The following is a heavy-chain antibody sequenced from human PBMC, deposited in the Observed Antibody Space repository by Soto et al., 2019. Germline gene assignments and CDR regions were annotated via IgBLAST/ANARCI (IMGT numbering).Heavy chain of an antibody. V-gene: IGHV4-34*01. Sequence: SETLSLTCPVYGGSFGAYYWTWIRQPPGKGLEWIGEIDHSGSASYTSTLERRVTISVDTSKNQSSLKLNSVTAADTAVYYCARAVSGYTGYDYNWFDPWGQGTLVTVSS. J-gene: IGHJ5*02. D-gene: IGHD5-12*01. CDR2: IDHSGSA. CDR1: GGSFGAYY. CDR3: ARAVSGYTGYDYNWFDP.